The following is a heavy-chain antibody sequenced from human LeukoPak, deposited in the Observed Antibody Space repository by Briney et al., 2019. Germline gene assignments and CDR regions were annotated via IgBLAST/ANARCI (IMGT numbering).Heavy chain of an antibody. CDR2: TDNGGST. CDR3: ARHQWLESNWFDP. CDR1: GCSISRSSYY. V-gene: IGHV4-39*01. D-gene: IGHD6-19*01. Sequence: SSETLSLTCTVAGCSISRSSYYWGWIRQPPGKGLEWIGRTDNGGSTYYSPSLKSRVTISVDTSKTHFSLRLSSVTAADTAMYYCARHQWLESNWFDPWGQGTLVTVSS. J-gene: IGHJ5*02.